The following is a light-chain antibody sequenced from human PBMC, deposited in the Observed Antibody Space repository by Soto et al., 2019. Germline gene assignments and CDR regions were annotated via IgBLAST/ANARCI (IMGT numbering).Light chain of an antibody. Sequence: DIVMTQSPLSLPVTPGEPASISCRSSESLLYSNGNNYLDWYLQKPGQIPQLLMYLGYTRASWVPDRFSGRGSGTDFTLTISRVEAEDVGVYYCMQALQNPLTFGGGTKVEIK. V-gene: IGKV2-28*01. J-gene: IGKJ4*01. CDR1: ESLLYSNGNNY. CDR2: LGY. CDR3: MQALQNPLT.